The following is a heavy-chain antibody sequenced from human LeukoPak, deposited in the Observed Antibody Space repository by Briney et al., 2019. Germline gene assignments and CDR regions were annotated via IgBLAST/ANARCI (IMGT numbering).Heavy chain of an antibody. J-gene: IGHJ6*03. CDR3: AKDEVVPGYYYMDV. V-gene: IGHV3-66*01. CDR1: GFTVSSNY. Sequence: GGSLRLSCAASGFTVSSNYMSWVRQAPGKGLEWVSVIYSGGSTYYADSVKGRFTISRDNSKNTLYLQMNSLRAEDTAVYYCAKDEVVPGYYYMDVWGKGTTVTVSS. D-gene: IGHD2-2*01. CDR2: IYSGGST.